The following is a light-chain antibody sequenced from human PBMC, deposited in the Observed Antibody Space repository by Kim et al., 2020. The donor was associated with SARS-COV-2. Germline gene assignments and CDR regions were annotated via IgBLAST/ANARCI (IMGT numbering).Light chain of an antibody. J-gene: IGLJ1*01. V-gene: IGLV3-1*01. CDR3: QTWDSSTAL. CDR2: HDN. Sequence: VPPGQTAPVTSSGDNLGNKYVSWYQHKPGQSPVLVIYHDNKRPSGTPERFSGSNFGNTATLTSSGTQAMDEAVYYCQTWDSSTALFGTGTKVTVL. CDR1: NLGNKY.